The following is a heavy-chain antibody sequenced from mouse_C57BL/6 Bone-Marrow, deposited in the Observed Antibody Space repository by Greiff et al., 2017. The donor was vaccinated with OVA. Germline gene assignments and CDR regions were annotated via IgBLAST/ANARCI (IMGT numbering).Heavy chain of an antibody. D-gene: IGHD1-1*01. V-gene: IGHV2-9-1*01. CDR2: IWTGGGT. Sequence: VMLVESGPGLVAPSQSLSITCTVSGFSLTSYAISWVRQPPGKGLEWLGVIWTGGGTNYNSALKSRLSISKDNSKNQVFLKMNSLQTDDTARYYCARSYYYGSTPWFAYWGQGTLVTVSA. J-gene: IGHJ3*01. CDR1: GFSLTSYA. CDR3: ARSYYYGSTPWFAY.